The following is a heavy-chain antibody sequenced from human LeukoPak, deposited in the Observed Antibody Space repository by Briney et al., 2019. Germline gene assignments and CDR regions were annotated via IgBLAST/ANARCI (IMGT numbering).Heavy chain of an antibody. J-gene: IGHJ5*02. CDR2: IYTSGST. CDR3: ARSRVRGVIITGRWFDP. D-gene: IGHD3-10*01. CDR1: GGSISSYY. V-gene: IGHV4-4*07. Sequence: ETLSLTCTVSGGSISSYYWSWIRQPAGKGLEWIGRIYTSGSTSYNPSLKSRVTMSVDTSKNQFSLKLSSVTAADTAVYYCARSRVRGVIITGRWFDPWGQGTLVTVSS.